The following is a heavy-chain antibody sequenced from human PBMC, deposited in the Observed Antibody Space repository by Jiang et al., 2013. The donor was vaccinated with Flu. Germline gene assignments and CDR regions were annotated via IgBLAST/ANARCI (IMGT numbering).Heavy chain of an antibody. CDR1: GFTFNSYE. Sequence: GGGLVQPGGSLRLSCAASGFTFNSYEMNWVRQAPGKGLEWTSYISTGGDTIFYADSVKGRFTISRDNAKNSLYLQMNSLRAEDTAVYYCVSGWYGIDYWGQGTLVTVSS. D-gene: IGHD6-19*01. CDR3: VSGWYGIDY. J-gene: IGHJ4*02. CDR2: ISTGGDTI. V-gene: IGHV3-48*03.